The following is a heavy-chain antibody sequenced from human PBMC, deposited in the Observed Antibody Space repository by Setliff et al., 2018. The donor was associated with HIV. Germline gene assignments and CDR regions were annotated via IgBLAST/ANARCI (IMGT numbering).Heavy chain of an antibody. CDR2: IIPIFGTA. V-gene: IGHV1-69*13. CDR1: GGTFSSYA. Sequence: GASVKVSCKASGGTFSSYAISWVRQAPGQGLEWMGGIIPIFGTANYAQKFQGRVTITADESTSTAYMELSSLRSEDTAMYYCARSGRLRGYSGYDLDAFDIWGQGTMVTISS. D-gene: IGHD5-12*01. CDR3: ARSGRLRGYSGYDLDAFDI. J-gene: IGHJ3*02.